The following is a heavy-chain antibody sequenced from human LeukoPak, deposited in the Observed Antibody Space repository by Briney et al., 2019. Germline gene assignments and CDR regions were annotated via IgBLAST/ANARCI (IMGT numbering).Heavy chain of an antibody. CDR1: ELTFSNYA. Sequence: GGSLRLSCVAFELTFSNYAMSWVRQAPGKGLEWVSAISASGDSTYYADSVKGRFTISRDNSKSTVYLQMNSFRAEDTAVYYCAKVYFGPDYYIDVWGKGTTVTVSS. J-gene: IGHJ6*03. D-gene: IGHD3-10*01. CDR3: AKVYFGPDYYIDV. CDR2: ISASGDST. V-gene: IGHV3-23*01.